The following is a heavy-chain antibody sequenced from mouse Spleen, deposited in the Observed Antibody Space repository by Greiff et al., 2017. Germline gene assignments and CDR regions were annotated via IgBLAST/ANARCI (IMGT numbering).Heavy chain of an antibody. V-gene: IGHV1-50*01. J-gene: IGHJ3*01. D-gene: IGHD2-2*01. CDR2: IDPSDSYT. Sequence: VQLQQPGAELVKPGASVKLSCKASGYTFTSYWMQWVKQRPGQGLEWIGEIDPSDSYTNYNQKFKGKATLTVDTSSSTAYMQLSSLTSEDSAVYYCARIGYGGFAYWGQGTLVTVSA. CDR3: ARIGYGGFAY. CDR1: GYTFTSYW.